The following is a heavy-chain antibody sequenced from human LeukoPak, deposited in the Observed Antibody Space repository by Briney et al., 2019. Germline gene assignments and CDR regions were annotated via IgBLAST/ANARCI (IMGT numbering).Heavy chain of an antibody. J-gene: IGHJ6*02. CDR1: GFTFSSYR. V-gene: IGHV3-48*01. Sequence: QPGGSLRLSCAASGFTFSSYRMNWVRQAPGKGLEWVSYISSSSSTIYYADSVKGRFTISRDNAKNSLYLQMNSLRAEDTAVYYCARDPSLGYCSGGSCYSGVYYYYYGMDVWGQGTTVTVSS. CDR2: ISSSSSTI. CDR3: ARDPSLGYCSGGSCYSGVYYYYYGMDV. D-gene: IGHD2-15*01.